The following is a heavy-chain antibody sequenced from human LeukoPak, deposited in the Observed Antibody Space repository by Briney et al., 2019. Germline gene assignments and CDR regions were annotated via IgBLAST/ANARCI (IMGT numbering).Heavy chain of an antibody. D-gene: IGHD4-17*01. CDR2: IYYSGST. J-gene: IGHJ4*02. Sequence: SETLSLTCTVSGGSLSSGSYYWSWIRQPPGKGLDWIGYIYYSGSTNYNPSLKSRVTISVDTSKNQFSLKLSSVTAADTAVYYCARPSLRTTVTELWGQGTLVTVSS. CDR3: ARPSLRTTVTEL. CDR1: GGSLSSGSYY. V-gene: IGHV4-61*01.